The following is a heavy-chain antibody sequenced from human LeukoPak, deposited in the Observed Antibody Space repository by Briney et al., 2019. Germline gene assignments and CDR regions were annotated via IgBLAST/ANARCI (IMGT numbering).Heavy chain of an antibody. D-gene: IGHD1-1*01. J-gene: IGHJ4*02. CDR1: GFTFTNHW. CDR2: IHPGESDT. V-gene: IGHV5-51*01. CDR3: ARGDRTSTHFDF. Sequence: GESLKISCQCSGFTFTNHWIGWVRQMRGKGLEWMGMIHPGESDTIYSPSFQGQVIISADRSVSTAYLQWTSLKAPDTAMYFCARGDRTSTHFDFWGQGTLVTVSS.